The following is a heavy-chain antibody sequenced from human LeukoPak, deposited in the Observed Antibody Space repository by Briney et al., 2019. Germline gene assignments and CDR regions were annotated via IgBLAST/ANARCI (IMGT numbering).Heavy chain of an antibody. J-gene: IGHJ3*02. CDR2: IYHSGST. Sequence: SETLSLTCTVSGGSISSGGYYWSWIRQPPGKGLEWIGYIYHSGSTYYNPSLKSRVTISVDRSKNQFSLKLSSVTAADTAVYYCARVPAVVDWFYAFDIWGQGTMVTVSS. V-gene: IGHV4-30-2*01. CDR3: ARVPAVVDWFYAFDI. D-gene: IGHD3-9*01. CDR1: GGSISSGGYY.